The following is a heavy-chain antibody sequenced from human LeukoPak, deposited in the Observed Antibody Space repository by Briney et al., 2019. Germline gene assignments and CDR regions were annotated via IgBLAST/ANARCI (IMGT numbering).Heavy chain of an antibody. CDR2: IYYSGST. V-gene: IGHV4-61*01. Sequence: SETLSLTCTVSGGSVSSGSYYWSWIRQPPGKGLEWIGCIYYSGSTNYNPSLKSRVTISVDTSKNQFSLKLSSVTAADTAVYYCARDQSGITMTRGAFDIWGQGTMVTVSS. CDR1: GGSVSSGSYY. CDR3: ARDQSGITMTRGAFDI. J-gene: IGHJ3*02. D-gene: IGHD3-22*01.